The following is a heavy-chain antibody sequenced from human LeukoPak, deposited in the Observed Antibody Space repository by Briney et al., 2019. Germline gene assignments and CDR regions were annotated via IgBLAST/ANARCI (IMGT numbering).Heavy chain of an antibody. CDR1: GGTFSSYA. CDR2: IIPIVGTA. V-gene: IGHV1-69*06. D-gene: IGHD2-2*01. J-gene: IGHJ6*04. Sequence: ASVKVTCKASGGTFSSYAISWVRQAPGQGLEWMGGIIPIVGTANYAQKFQGRVTITADKSTSTAYMELSSLRSEDTAVYYCARAGYCSSTSCYSYGMDVWGKGTTVTVSS. CDR3: ARAGYCSSTSCYSYGMDV.